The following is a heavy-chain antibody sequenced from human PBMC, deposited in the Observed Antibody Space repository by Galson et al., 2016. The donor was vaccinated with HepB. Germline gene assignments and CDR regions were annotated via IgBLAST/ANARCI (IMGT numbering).Heavy chain of an antibody. D-gene: IGHD3-9*01. J-gene: IGHJ4*02. CDR3: ATKPSYYDFLTGYYRGGYFDY. CDR1: GFTFSSYA. V-gene: IGHV3-23*01. CDR2: ISGSVGST. Sequence: SLRLSCAASGFTFSSYAMSWVRQAPGTGLEWVSAISGSVGSTYYADSVKGRFTISRDNSKNTLFLQMNSLRAEDTAVYYCATKPSYYDFLTGYYRGGYFDYWGQGTLVTVSS.